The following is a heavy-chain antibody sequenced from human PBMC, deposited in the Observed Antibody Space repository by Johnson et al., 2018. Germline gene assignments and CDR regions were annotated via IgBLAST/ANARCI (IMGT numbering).Heavy chain of an antibody. V-gene: IGHV3-33*08. Sequence: QVQLVQSGGGLVQPGGSLRLSCAASGFTFSSYGMHWVRQAPGKGLEWVAVIWYAGSNKSYADSVKGRFTISRDNSKNTLYLQMASLRAEDMAVYYCARDTSGYSYEYIQYWGQGTLVTVSS. CDR1: GFTFSSYG. D-gene: IGHD3-22*01. J-gene: IGHJ1*01. CDR2: IWYAGSNK. CDR3: ARDTSGYSYEYIQY.